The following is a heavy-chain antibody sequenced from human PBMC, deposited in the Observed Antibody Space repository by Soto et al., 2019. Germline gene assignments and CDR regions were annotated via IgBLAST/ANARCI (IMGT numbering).Heavy chain of an antibody. CDR2: ISYDGSNK. CDR3: ARAGRGSYGY. V-gene: IGHV3-30-3*01. CDR1: GFTFSSCA. D-gene: IGHD1-26*01. Sequence: WGSLRLSSAASGFTFSSCAMHWVRQAPGKGLEWVAVISYDGSNKYYADSVKGRFTISRDNSKNTLYLQMNSLRAEDTAVYYCARAGRGSYGYWGQGTLVTVS. J-gene: IGHJ4*02.